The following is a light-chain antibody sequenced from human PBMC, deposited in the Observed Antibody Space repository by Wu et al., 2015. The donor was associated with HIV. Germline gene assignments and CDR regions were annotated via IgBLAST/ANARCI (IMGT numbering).Light chain of an antibody. CDR2: TAS. CDR1: QSISSY. J-gene: IGKJ1*01. Sequence: DIQMTQSPSSLSESVGDRVTITCRASQSISSYLNWYQQKPGKAPKLLIYTASTLQSGVPSRFSGRGSGTDFTLTISSLQPEDSATYYCQQTYSIPWTFGQGTKVEIK. V-gene: IGKV1-39*01. CDR3: QQTYSIPWT.